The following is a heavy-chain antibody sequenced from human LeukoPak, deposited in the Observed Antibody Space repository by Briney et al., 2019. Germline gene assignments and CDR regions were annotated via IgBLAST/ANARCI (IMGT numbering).Heavy chain of an antibody. CDR3: ARDPTVAEAW. Sequence: GGSLRLSCTASGFTLSSYSMTWVRQAPGKGLEWVSSISSGGSYIYCADSVKGRFTTSRDNAGNSLYLQMNSLRAEDTAVYYCARDPTVAEAWWGQGTQVTVSS. V-gene: IGHV3-21*01. D-gene: IGHD6-13*01. CDR2: ISSGGSYI. CDR1: GFTLSSYS. J-gene: IGHJ4*02.